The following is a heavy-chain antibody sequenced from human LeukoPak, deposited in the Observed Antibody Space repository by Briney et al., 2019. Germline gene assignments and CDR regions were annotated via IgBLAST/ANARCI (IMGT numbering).Heavy chain of an antibody. Sequence: PSETLSLTCTVSGGSISSGGYYWSWIRQHPGKGLEYIGYIYYSGSTYYNPSLKSRVTISVDTSKNQFSLKLSSVTAADTAVYYCARDLGDSSGDPRRWFDPWGQGTLVTVSS. D-gene: IGHD3-22*01. CDR3: ARDLGDSSGDPRRWFDP. CDR1: GGSISSGGYY. CDR2: IYYSGST. V-gene: IGHV4-31*03. J-gene: IGHJ5*02.